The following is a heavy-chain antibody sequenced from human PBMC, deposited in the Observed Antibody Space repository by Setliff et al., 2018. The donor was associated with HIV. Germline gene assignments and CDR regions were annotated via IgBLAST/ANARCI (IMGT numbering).Heavy chain of an antibody. J-gene: IGHJ4*02. V-gene: IGHV1-3*04. CDR2: VDTARGQP. Sequence: ASVKVSCKASGYTFTDYAIHWLRQAPGQRPECMGWVDTARGQPTYSKNFQGRVTLSADRATNTVYLELTNLKSQDAAVYFCARDGPPFTVTMLDSWGQGTLVTVSS. D-gene: IGHD4-17*01. CDR1: GYTFTDYA. CDR3: ARDGPPFTVTMLDS.